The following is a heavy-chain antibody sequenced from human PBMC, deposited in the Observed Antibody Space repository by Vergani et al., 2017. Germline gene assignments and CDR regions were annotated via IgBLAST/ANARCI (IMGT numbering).Heavy chain of an antibody. J-gene: IGHJ6*03. CDR3: ARARNITIFGVVTFYMDV. CDR2: ISSSGSTI. Sequence: EVQLVESGGGLVQPGGSLRLSCAASGFTFSSYAMNWVRQAPGKGLEWVSYISSSGSTIYYADSVKGRFTISRDNAKNSLYLQMNSLRAEDTAVYYCARARNITIFGVVTFYMDVWGKGTTVTVSS. CDR1: GFTFSSYA. V-gene: IGHV3-48*03. D-gene: IGHD3-3*01.